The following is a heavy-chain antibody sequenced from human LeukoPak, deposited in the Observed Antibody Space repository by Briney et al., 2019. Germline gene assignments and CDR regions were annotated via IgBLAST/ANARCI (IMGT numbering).Heavy chain of an antibody. V-gene: IGHV4-38-2*02. J-gene: IGHJ4*02. CDR2: IYHSGST. Sequence: SETLSLTCTVSGYSISSGYYWGWIRQPPGKGLEWIGSIYHSGSTYYNPSLKSRVTISVDTSKNQFSLKLSSVTAADTAVYYCARDKEDIMITFGGVKDYFDYWGQGTLVTVSS. CDR1: GYSISSGYY. D-gene: IGHD3-16*01. CDR3: ARDKEDIMITFGGVKDYFDY.